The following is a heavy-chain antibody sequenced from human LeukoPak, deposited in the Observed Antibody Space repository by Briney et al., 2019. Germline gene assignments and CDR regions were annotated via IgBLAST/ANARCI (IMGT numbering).Heavy chain of an antibody. J-gene: IGHJ6*02. V-gene: IGHV3-30*18. CDR1: GFTFSSYG. Sequence: GGSLRLSCAASGFTFSSYGMHWVRQAPGKELEWVAVISYDGSNKYYADSVKGRFTISRDNSKNTLYLQMNSLRAEDTAVYYCANYYYGMDVWGQGTTVTVSS. CDR2: ISYDGSNK. CDR3: ANYYYGMDV.